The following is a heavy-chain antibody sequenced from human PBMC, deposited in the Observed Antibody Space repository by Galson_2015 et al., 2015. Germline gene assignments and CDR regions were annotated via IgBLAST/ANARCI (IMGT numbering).Heavy chain of an antibody. CDR2: INPSGGST. CDR1: GYTFTSYC. V-gene: IGHV1-46*01. D-gene: IGHD3-9*01. Sequence: SVKVSCKASGYTFTSYCMHWVRQAPGQGLEWMGIINPSGGSTTFARKFQGRVTMTRDTSTSTVYMELSSLRSEDTAVYYCARGPAYNNILTGYYGYMDVWGKGTTVTVPS. J-gene: IGHJ6*03. CDR3: ARGPAYNNILTGYYGYMDV.